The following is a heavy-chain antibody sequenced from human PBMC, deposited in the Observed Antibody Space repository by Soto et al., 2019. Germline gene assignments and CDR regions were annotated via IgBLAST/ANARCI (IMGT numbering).Heavy chain of an antibody. J-gene: IGHJ6*02. CDR3: AKPPPGALVHWGVGV. D-gene: IGHD2-8*02. V-gene: IGHV3-23*01. CDR2: ISGHSDAT. Sequence: PGGSLRLSCVATGFIFNSFSMSWVRQAPGKGPEWVSGISGHSDATAYAESVTRRFTISRDNSQNTPYLQMNSLRVEDTAIYCCAKPPPGALVHWGVGVWGQGTTVTVSS. CDR1: GFIFNSFS.